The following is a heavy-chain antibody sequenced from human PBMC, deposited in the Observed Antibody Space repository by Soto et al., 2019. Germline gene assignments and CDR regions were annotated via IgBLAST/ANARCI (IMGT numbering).Heavy chain of an antibody. CDR3: TRRARIGKQLWLPFDS. Sequence: ASVKVSCKASGYTFRDYDINWVRPASGQGLEWMGWMNPNSGNTAYAQKFQGRVTMTGDTTTNTAYMELTSLTSADTAVYYCTRRARIGKQLWLPFDSWAQGTLVTVSS. CDR2: MNPNSGNT. CDR1: GYTFRDYD. J-gene: IGHJ4*02. V-gene: IGHV1-8*01. D-gene: IGHD3-22*01.